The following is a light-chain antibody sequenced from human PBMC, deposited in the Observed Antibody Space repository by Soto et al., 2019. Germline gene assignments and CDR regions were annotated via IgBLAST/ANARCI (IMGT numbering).Light chain of an antibody. CDR2: RNN. Sequence: QSVLTQPPSASGTPGQRVTISCSGSSSNIGSNYVYWYQQLPGTAPKLLIYRNNQRPSGVPDRFSGSKSGTSASLAISGLRSEDEADYYCAAWDASLSALVFGGGTQLTVL. J-gene: IGLJ2*01. CDR1: SSNIGSNY. CDR3: AAWDASLSALV. V-gene: IGLV1-47*01.